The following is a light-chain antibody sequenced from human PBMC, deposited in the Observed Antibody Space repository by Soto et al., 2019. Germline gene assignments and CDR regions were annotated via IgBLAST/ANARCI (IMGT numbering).Light chain of an antibody. J-gene: IGLJ1*01. Sequence: QSLLTQPASLSGSPGQSITISCTGTSSDVGGYNYVSWYQQHPGKAPKLMIYDVSSRPSGVSNRFSGSKSGNTASLTISGLQAEDEADYYCSSYTSSTTEVFGTGTKVTVL. CDR1: SSDVGGYNY. V-gene: IGLV2-14*01. CDR3: SSYTSSTTEV. CDR2: DVS.